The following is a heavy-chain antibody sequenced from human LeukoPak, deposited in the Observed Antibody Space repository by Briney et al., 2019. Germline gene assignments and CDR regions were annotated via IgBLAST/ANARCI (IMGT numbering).Heavy chain of an antibody. D-gene: IGHD3-22*01. CDR3: ARGGRSSGYYWRFDY. J-gene: IGHJ4*02. V-gene: IGHV1-46*01. Sequence: ASVKLSCKASGYTFTSYYMHWVRQAPGQGLEWMGIINPSGGSTSYAQKFQGRVTMTRDTSTSTVYMEPSSLRSEDTAVYYCARGGRSSGYYWRFDYWGQGTLVTVSS. CDR2: INPSGGST. CDR1: GYTFTSYY.